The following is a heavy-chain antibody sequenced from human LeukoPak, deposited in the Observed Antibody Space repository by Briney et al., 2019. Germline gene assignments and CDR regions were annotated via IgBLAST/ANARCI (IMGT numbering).Heavy chain of an antibody. Sequence: SETLSLTCTVSGGSISSGSYYWSWIRQPAGKGLEWIGRIYTSGSTNYNPSLKSRVTISVDTSKNQFSLKLSSVTAADTAVCYCARCSGNYYYGMDVWGQGTTVTVSS. CDR1: GGSISSGSYY. D-gene: IGHD6-25*01. CDR2: IYTSGST. CDR3: ARCSGNYYYGMDV. V-gene: IGHV4-61*02. J-gene: IGHJ6*02.